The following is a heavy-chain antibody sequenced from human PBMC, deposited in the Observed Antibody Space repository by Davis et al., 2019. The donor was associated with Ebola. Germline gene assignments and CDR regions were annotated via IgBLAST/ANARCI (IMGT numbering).Heavy chain of an antibody. CDR1: GGSISSGDYY. D-gene: IGHD4-17*01. CDR2: IYYSGST. Sequence: MPSETLSLTCTVSGGSISSGDYYWSWIRQPPGKGLEWIGYIYYSGSTYYNPSLKSRVTISVDTSKNQFSLKRSSVTAADTAVYYCARERRYGDLNLRWFDPWGQGTLVTVSS. J-gene: IGHJ5*02. CDR3: ARERRYGDLNLRWFDP. V-gene: IGHV4-30-4*01.